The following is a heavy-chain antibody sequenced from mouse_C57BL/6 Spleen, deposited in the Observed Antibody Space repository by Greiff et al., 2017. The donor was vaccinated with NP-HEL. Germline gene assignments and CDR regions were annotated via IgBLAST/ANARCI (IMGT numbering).Heavy chain of an antibody. CDR1: GYTFTDYE. CDR2: IDPETGGT. D-gene: IGHD1-1*01. J-gene: IGHJ2*01. Sequence: QVQLQQSGAELVRPGASVTLSCKASGYTFTDYEMHWVKQTPVHGLEWIGAIDPETGGTAYNQKFKGKAILTADKSSSTAYMELRSLTSEDSAVYYCTRFYYYGSRDYWGQGTTLTVSS. V-gene: IGHV1-15*01. CDR3: TRFYYYGSRDY.